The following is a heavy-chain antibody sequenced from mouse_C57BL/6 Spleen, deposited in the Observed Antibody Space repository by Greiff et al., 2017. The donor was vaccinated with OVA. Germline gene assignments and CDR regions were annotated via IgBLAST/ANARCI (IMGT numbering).Heavy chain of an antibody. D-gene: IGHD1-1*01. CDR2: IDPEDGDT. CDR1: GFNIKDYY. J-gene: IGHJ3*01. CDR3: TRDRYYGSKGFAY. V-gene: IGHV14-1*01. Sequence: EVQLQQSGAELVRPGASVKLSCTASGFNIKDYYMHWVKQRPEQGLEWIGRIDPEDGDTEYAPKFQGKATMTADTSSNTAYLQLSSLTSEDTAVYYCTRDRYYGSKGFAYWGQGTLVTVSA.